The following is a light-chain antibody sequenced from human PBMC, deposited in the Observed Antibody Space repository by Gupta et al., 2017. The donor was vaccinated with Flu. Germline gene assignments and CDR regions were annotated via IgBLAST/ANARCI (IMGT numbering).Light chain of an antibody. V-gene: IGLV1-44*01. J-gene: IGLJ2*01. Sequence: QSVLTQPPSASGTPGQRATISCSGSSSNIGSYTVNWYLQLPGTAPKLLIHSTNQRPSGVPDRFSGSKSGTSASLALSGLQSEDEADFYCATWDDGLNALVFGGGTKLTVL. CDR1: SSNIGSYT. CDR2: STN. CDR3: ATWDDGLNALV.